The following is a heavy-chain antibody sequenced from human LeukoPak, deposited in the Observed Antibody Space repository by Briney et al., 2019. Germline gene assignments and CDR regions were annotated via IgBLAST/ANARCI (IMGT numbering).Heavy chain of an antibody. CDR1: GGSFSGYY. V-gene: IGHV4-34*01. CDR3: ARGRTIPAATWFSD. Sequence: SETLSLTCAVYGGSFSGYYWSWIRQPPGKELEWIGEINHSGSTNYNPSLKSRVTISVDTSKNQFSLKLSSVTAADTAVYYCARGRTIPAATWFSDWGQGTLVTVSS. D-gene: IGHD2-2*01. J-gene: IGHJ4*02. CDR2: INHSGST.